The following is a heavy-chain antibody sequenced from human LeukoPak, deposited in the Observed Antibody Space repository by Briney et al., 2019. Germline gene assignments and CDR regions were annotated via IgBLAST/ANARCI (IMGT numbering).Heavy chain of an antibody. D-gene: IGHD6-19*01. V-gene: IGHV3-23*01. CDR2: ISGSGGST. CDR1: GFSLSSYA. J-gene: IGHJ4*02. Sequence: GGSLRLSCTVSGFSLSSYAMSWVRRAPGKGLEWVSAISGSGGSTYYADSVKGRFTISRDNSKNTLYLQMNSLRAEDTAVYYCAKAAAVAGGYFDYWGQGTLVTVSS. CDR3: AKAAAVAGGYFDY.